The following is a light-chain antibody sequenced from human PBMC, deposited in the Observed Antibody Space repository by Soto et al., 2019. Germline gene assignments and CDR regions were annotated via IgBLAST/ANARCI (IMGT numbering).Light chain of an antibody. CDR3: QPWAAGV. V-gene: IGLV4-69*01. CDR2: LNSDGSH. CDR1: SGHSSYA. J-gene: IGLJ1*01. Sequence: QLVLTQSPSASASLGASVKLTCTLSSGHSSYAIAWHQQQPEKGPRYLMKLNSDGSHSKGDGIPDRFSGSSSGAERYLTISSLQSEDEADYYCQPWAAGVFGTGTKVTVL.